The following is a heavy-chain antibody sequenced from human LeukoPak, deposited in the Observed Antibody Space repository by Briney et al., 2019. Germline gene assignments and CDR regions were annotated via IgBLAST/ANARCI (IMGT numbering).Heavy chain of an antibody. CDR2: MNSGGET. D-gene: IGHD3-10*01. J-gene: IGHJ4*02. V-gene: IGHV3-53*01. CDR1: GFTVCSDL. Sequence: PGGSLRLSCVVSGFTVCSDLMNWVRQAPGKGLEWVSAMNSGGETYYADSVRGRFIISRDKSRNTLYLQMNSLRVDDTAVYYCARGGSMVRGVLWGQGTLVTVSS. CDR3: ARGGSMVRGVL.